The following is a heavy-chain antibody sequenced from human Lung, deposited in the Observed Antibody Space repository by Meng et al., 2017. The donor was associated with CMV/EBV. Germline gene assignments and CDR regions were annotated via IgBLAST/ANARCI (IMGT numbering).Heavy chain of an antibody. CDR3: ARALFQQWPTRTGYYGMDV. CDR2: IRYDGSNK. CDR1: EFTFSSYG. Sequence: GESLKISCAASEFTFSSYGMHWVRQAPGKGLEWVAFIRYDGSNKYYADSVKGRFTISRDNSKNTLYLQMNSLRAEDTAVYYCARALFQQWPTRTGYYGMDVWGQGTTVTVSS. J-gene: IGHJ6*01. D-gene: IGHD6-19*01. V-gene: IGHV3-30*02.